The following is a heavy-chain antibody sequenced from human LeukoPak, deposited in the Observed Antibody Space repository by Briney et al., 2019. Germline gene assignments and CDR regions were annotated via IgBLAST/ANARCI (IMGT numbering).Heavy chain of an antibody. Sequence: GGSLRLPCAASGFTFSSYAMSWVRQAPGRGLEWVSAISGSGGSTYYADSVKGRFTISRDNSKNTLYLQMNSLRAEDTAVYYCAKARYDSSGYYFDYWGQGTLVTVSS. CDR3: AKARYDSSGYYFDY. CDR2: ISGSGGST. CDR1: GFTFSSYA. D-gene: IGHD3-22*01. V-gene: IGHV3-23*01. J-gene: IGHJ4*02.